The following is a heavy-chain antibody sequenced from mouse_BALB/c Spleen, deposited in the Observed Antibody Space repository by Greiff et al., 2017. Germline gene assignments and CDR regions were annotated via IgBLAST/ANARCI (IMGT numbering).Heavy chain of an antibody. D-gene: IGHD1-1*02. CDR3: ARGGYYLDY. J-gene: IGHJ2*01. CDR1: GFTFSSFG. Sequence: EVHLVESGGGLVQPGGSRKLSCAASGFTFSSFGMHWVRQAPEKGLEWVAYISSGSSTIYYADTVKGRFTISRDNPKNTLFLQMTSLRSEDTAMYYCARGGYYLDYRGQGTTLTVSS. V-gene: IGHV5-17*02. CDR2: ISSGSSTI.